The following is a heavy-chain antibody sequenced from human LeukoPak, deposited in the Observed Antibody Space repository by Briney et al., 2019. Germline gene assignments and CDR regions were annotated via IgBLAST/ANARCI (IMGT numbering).Heavy chain of an antibody. CDR3: ARGGYSSADYFDY. CDR1: GGTFISYA. CDR2: IIPILGIA. J-gene: IGHJ4*02. D-gene: IGHD5-18*01. Sequence: SVTVSCKSSGGTFISYAISWVRQAPGQGLEWMGRIIPILGIANYAQKFQGRVTITADKSTSTAYMELSSLRSEDTAVYYCARGGYSSADYFDYWGQGTLVTVSS. V-gene: IGHV1-69*04.